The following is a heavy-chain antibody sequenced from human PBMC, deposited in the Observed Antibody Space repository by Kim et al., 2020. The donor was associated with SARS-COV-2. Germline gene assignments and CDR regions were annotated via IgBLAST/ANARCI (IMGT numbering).Heavy chain of an antibody. CDR3: ARENSGGSCFDY. D-gene: IGHD2-15*01. V-gene: IGHV3-74*01. Sequence: SYADSVKGRFTISRGNAKNTLYLQMNSLRAEDTAVYYCARENSGGSCFDYWGQGTLVTVSS. J-gene: IGHJ4*02.